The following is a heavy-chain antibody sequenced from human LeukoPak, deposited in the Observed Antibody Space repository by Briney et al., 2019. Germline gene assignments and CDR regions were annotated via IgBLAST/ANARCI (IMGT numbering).Heavy chain of an antibody. Sequence: PGGSLRLSCAASGFTFSSYAMHWVRQAPGKGLEWVAVISYDGSNKYYADSVKGRFTISRDNSKNTLYLQMNSLRAEDTAVYYCAREKRFYYYMDVWGKGTTVTVSS. V-gene: IGHV3-30-3*01. CDR1: GFTFSSYA. CDR2: ISYDGSNK. CDR3: AREKRFYYYMDV. J-gene: IGHJ6*03.